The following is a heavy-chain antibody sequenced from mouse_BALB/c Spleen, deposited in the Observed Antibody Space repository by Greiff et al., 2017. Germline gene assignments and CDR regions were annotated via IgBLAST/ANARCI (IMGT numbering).Heavy chain of an antibody. J-gene: IGHJ2*01. D-gene: IGHD1-1*01. CDR2: INPGSGGT. Sequence: VQLQQSGAELVRPGTSVKVSCKASGYAFTNYLIEWVKQRPGQGLEWIGVINPGSGGTNYNEKFKGKATLTADKSSSTAYMQLSSLTSDDSAVYFCARDYYYGSSPVGFDYWGQGTTLTVSS. V-gene: IGHV1-54*01. CDR3: ARDYYYGSSPVGFDY. CDR1: GYAFTNYL.